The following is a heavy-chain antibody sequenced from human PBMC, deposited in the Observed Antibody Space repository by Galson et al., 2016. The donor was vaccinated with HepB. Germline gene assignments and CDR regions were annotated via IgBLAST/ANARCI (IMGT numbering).Heavy chain of an antibody. CDR2: ISISSSTI. D-gene: IGHD6-13*01. J-gene: IGHJ6*02. Sequence: SLRLSCAASGFTFSSYSMNWVRQAPGKGLEWISYISISSSTIYYADSVRGRFAISRDNAKNSLYLQMNSLRDEDTAVYYCARDMSSFYNYYYYGMDVGGQGTTVTVSS. CDR3: ARDMSSFYNYYYYGMDV. V-gene: IGHV3-48*02. CDR1: GFTFSSYS.